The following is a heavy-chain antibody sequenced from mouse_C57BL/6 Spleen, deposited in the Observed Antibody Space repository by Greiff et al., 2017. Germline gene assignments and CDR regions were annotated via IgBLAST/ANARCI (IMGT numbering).Heavy chain of an antibody. D-gene: IGHD2-2*01. CDR3: ARGGYYGYFDV. CDR2: IIYSGST. CDR1: GYSITSGYD. V-gene: IGHV3-1*01. Sequence: DVKLVESGPGMVKPSQSLSLTCTVPGYSITSGYDWHWIRHFPGNKLEWMGYIIYSGSTNYNPSLKSRISITHDTSKNHFFLKLNSVTTEDTATYYCARGGYYGYFDVWGTGTTVTVAS. J-gene: IGHJ1*03.